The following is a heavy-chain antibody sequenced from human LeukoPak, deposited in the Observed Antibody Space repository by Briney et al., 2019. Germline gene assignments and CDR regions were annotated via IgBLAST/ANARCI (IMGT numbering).Heavy chain of an antibody. V-gene: IGHV4-59*08. J-gene: IGHJ4*02. CDR1: GGSINSDY. CDR2: IYYSGST. D-gene: IGHD3-22*01. CDR3: ARRDDSSGYHKIFDY. Sequence: SETLSLTCTVFGGSINSDYWNWIRQPPGKGLEWIGYIYYSGSTNYNPSLKSRVTISVDTSKNQFYLKLSSLTAADTAVYYCARRDDSSGYHKIFDYWGPGTLVTVSS.